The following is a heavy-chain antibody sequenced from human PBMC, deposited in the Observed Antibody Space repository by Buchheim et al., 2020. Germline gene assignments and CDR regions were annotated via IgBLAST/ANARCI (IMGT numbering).Heavy chain of an antibody. CDR3: ARGKPTLRYFDWLPYYYDGMDV. Sequence: QVQLVQSGAEVKKPGASVKVSCKASGYTFTSYDINWVRQATGQGLEWLGWMNPNSGNTGYAQKFQGRVTMTRNTSISTAYMELSSLRSEDTAVYYCARGKPTLRYFDWLPYYYDGMDVWGQGTT. J-gene: IGHJ6*02. D-gene: IGHD3-9*01. V-gene: IGHV1-8*01. CDR1: GYTFTSYD. CDR2: MNPNSGNT.